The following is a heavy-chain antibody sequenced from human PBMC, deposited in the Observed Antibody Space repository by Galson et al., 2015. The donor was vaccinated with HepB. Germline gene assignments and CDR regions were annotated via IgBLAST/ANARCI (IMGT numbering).Heavy chain of an antibody. CDR3: ARRYCSSTSCYRPDDAFDI. V-gene: IGHV5-10-1*01. CDR2: IDPSDSYT. J-gene: IGHJ3*02. D-gene: IGHD2-2*01. CDR1: GYSFTSYW. Sequence: QSGAEVKKPGESLRISCKGSGYSFTSYWISWVRQMPGKGLEWMGRIDPSDSYTNYSPSFQGHVTISADKSISTAYLQWSSLKASDTAMYYCARRYCSSTSCYRPDDAFDIWGQGTMVTVSS.